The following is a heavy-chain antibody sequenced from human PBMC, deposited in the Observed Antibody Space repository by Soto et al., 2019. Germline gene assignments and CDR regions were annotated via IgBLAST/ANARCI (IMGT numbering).Heavy chain of an antibody. CDR3: ASTDVVSTIDDGRDAFDI. D-gene: IGHD5-12*01. CDR2: IYPGDSDT. Sequence: XESLKISRKGSGYRFTNYLVVWVRQMPGKGLEWMGVIYPGDSDTRYSPSFQGHVTISADKSISTAYLQWSSLKASDTAIYYCASTDVVSTIDDGRDAFDIWGQGTMVTVSS. CDR1: GYRFTNYL. J-gene: IGHJ3*02. V-gene: IGHV5-51*01.